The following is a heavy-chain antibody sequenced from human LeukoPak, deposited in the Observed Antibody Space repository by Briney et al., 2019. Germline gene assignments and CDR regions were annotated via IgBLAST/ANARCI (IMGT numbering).Heavy chain of an antibody. D-gene: IGHD4-17*01. V-gene: IGHV3-48*03. CDR1: GFTFSSYE. CDR3: ARYLRKIYGGGGDYYFYIGV. J-gene: IGHJ6*03. CDR2: ISSSGSTI. Sequence: GGSLRLSCAASGFTFSSYEMNWVRQAPGKGLEWVSYISSSGSTIYYADSVKGRFTISRDNAKNSLYLQMNSLRAEDTALYHCARYLRKIYGGGGDYYFYIGVWGKGTTVTVSS.